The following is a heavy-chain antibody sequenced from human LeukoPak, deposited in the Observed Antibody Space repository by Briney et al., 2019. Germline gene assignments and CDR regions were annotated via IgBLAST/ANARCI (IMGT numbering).Heavy chain of an antibody. D-gene: IGHD5-24*01. CDR3: AREGRWLHSFIYFDY. J-gene: IGHJ4*02. V-gene: IGHV1-2*02. CDR2: INPNSGGT. CDR1: GYTFTVYY. Sequence: GASVTVSCKASGYTFTVYYMHWVRQAPGQGLEWMGWINPNSGGTNYAQKFQGRVTITRDTSISTAYMELSRLRSAAPPLYSCAREGRWLHSFIYFDYWAQGTLVPVSS.